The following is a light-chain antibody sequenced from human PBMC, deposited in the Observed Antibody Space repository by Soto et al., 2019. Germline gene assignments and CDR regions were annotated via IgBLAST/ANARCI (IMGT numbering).Light chain of an antibody. Sequence: SPLTQSLSTLSGSIPYRLHIXRRAIQTISSWLAWYQQKPGKAPKLLIYATSTLQSGVPSRFSGSGSGTEFTLTISSLQPEDFATYYCQQLNSYPPRVTFGQGTKVDIK. CDR1: QTISSW. CDR3: QQLNSYPPRVT. V-gene: IGKV1-9*01. J-gene: IGKJ1*01. CDR2: ATS.